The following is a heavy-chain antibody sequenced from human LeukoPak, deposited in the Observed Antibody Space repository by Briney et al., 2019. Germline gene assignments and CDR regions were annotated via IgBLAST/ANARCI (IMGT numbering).Heavy chain of an antibody. D-gene: IGHD3-22*01. J-gene: IGHJ4*02. Sequence: SETLSLTCTVSGGSISTYYWSWIRQPPGKGLEWIGFIFYSGSTNYNPSLKSRVTISVDTSKNQFSLKVTSVTAADTAVYYCASHASYYDSSASQPLDYWGQGTLVTVSS. CDR2: IFYSGST. CDR1: GGSISTYY. CDR3: ASHASYYDSSASQPLDY. V-gene: IGHV4-59*08.